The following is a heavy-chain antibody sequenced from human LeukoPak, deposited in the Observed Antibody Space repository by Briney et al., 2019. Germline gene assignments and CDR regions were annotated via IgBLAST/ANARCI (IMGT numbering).Heavy chain of an antibody. CDR1: GLTFSSYG. CDR3: ARAVYYSNYLGY. CDR2: INSDGSST. V-gene: IGHV3-74*01. Sequence: GGSLRLSCAASGLTFSSYGMHWVRHAPGKGLVWVSRINSDGSSTNYADPVKGRFTISRDNAKNTLYLQMNSLRAEDTAMYYCARAVYYSNYLGYWGQGTLVTVSS. D-gene: IGHD3-10*01. J-gene: IGHJ4*01.